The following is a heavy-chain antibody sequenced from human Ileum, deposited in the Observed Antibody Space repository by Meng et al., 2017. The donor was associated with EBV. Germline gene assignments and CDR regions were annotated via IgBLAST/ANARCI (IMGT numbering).Heavy chain of an antibody. J-gene: IGHJ5*02. V-gene: IGHV1-18*01. Sequence: QVQLVQSGAEVKKPGASVKVSCKASGYTFTSYGINGVRQAPGQGLEWMGWISAFNGNTDYAQKFQGRVTMTTDTSTTTTYMELRSLRSDDTAVYYCARVVEGATSWLDRWGQGTLVTVSS. CDR2: ISAFNGNT. CDR3: ARVVEGATSWLDR. CDR1: GYTFTSYG. D-gene: IGHD1-26*01.